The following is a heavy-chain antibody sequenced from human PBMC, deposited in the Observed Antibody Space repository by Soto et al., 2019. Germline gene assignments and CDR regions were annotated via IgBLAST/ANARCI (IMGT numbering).Heavy chain of an antibody. Sequence: SLKISCKRSGYNFAGYWIAWVRQMPGKGLELMGIIYPSDSDTRYRPSFQGQVTISADKSISSAYLQWSSLRASDTAMYYCARGGVSTRTFDYWGQGTPVTVSS. V-gene: IGHV5-51*01. CDR2: IYPSDSDT. CDR3: ARGGVSTRTFDY. D-gene: IGHD3-3*01. CDR1: GYNFAGYW. J-gene: IGHJ4*02.